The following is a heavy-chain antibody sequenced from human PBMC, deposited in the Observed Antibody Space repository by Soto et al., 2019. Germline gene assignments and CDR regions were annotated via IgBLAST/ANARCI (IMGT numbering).Heavy chain of an antibody. CDR1: GGSISSSSYY. J-gene: IGHJ4*02. Sequence: QLQLQESGPGLEKPSETLSLTCTVSGGSISSSSYYWGWIRQPPGKGLEWIGSIYYSGSTYYNPSLKSRVTISVDTSKNQFSLKLSSVTAADTAVYYCATSLIAAAAPDYWGQGTLVTVSS. CDR2: IYYSGST. CDR3: ATSLIAAAAPDY. D-gene: IGHD6-13*01. V-gene: IGHV4-39*01.